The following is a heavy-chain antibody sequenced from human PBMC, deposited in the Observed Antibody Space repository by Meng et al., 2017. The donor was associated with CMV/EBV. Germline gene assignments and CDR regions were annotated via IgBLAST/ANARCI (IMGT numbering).Heavy chain of an antibody. CDR3: ARGGLRGFDY. Sequence: LKESGPRLVKPTQPLPLTFTFSGFSLSTSVVGVGWIRQPPGKALEWLALIYWDDDKRYSPSLKSRLTITKDTSKNQVVLTMTNMDPVDTATYYCARGGLRGFDYWGQGTLVTVSS. V-gene: IGHV2-5*02. J-gene: IGHJ4*02. CDR1: GFSLSTSVVG. CDR2: IYWDDDK. D-gene: IGHD4-17*01.